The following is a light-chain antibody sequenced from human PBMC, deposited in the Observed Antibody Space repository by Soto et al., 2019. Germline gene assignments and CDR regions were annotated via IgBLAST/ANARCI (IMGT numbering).Light chain of an antibody. V-gene: IGLV2-14*01. J-gene: IGLJ1*01. CDR1: SSDVGGYNY. Sequence: VLTLPGPVSGNTGQSITISCTGTSSDVGGYNYVSCYSQHPGKAPKLLIYEVSNRPSGVSNRFSGSKSGNPASLTISGLQAEDEADYYCSSYTSSSTYVFGTGTKVTVL. CDR3: SSYTSSSTYV. CDR2: EVS.